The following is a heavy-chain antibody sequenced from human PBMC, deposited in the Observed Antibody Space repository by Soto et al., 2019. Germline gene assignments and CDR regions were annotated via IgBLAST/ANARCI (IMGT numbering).Heavy chain of an antibody. Sequence: EVQLVESGGGLAQPGGSVRLSCAASGFIFSSYEMNWVRQAPGKTLEWVSYISSSGDSSYYADSMKGRFTISRDNARKSLYLQMNSLRAEDTAVYYCARVYCSTTTCHVQAFDSWGQGTLVTVSS. V-gene: IGHV3-48*03. CDR3: ARVYCSTTTCHVQAFDS. CDR1: GFIFSSYE. CDR2: ISSSGDSS. D-gene: IGHD2-2*01. J-gene: IGHJ4*02.